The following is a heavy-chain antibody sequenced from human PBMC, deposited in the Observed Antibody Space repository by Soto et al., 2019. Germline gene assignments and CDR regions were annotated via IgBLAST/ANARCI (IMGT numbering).Heavy chain of an antibody. J-gene: IGHJ5*02. CDR2: INAGNGNT. CDR3: ARSTMVRGVTP. V-gene: IGHV1-3*01. Sequence: ASVKVSCKASGYTFTSYAMHLVRQAPGQRLEWMGWINAGNGNTKYSQKFQGRVTITRDTSASTAYMELSSLRSEDTAVYYCARSTMVRGVTPWGQGTLVTVSS. D-gene: IGHD3-10*01. CDR1: GYTFTSYA.